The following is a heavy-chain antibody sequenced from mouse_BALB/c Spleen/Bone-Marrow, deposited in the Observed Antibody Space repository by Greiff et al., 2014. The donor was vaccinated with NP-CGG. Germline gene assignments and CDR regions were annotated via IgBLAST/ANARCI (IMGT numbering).Heavy chain of an antibody. J-gene: IGHJ4*01. CDR3: ARYAGYAVDY. Sequence: EVQLQQSGVALLKPGTSVKLSCTASGFNIKDTYMHWVKQRPVQGLEWIGRIDPANGNTEYDPKFQGKATITADTSSNTAYLQLSSLTSEDTAVYYCARYAGYAVDYWGQGTSVTVSS. CDR2: IDPANGNT. V-gene: IGHV14-3*02. CDR1: GFNIKDTY.